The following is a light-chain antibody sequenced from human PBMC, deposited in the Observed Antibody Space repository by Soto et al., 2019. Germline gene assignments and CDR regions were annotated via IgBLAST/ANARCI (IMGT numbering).Light chain of an antibody. CDR1: QSVNHW. J-gene: IGKJ1*01. Sequence: DIQMTQYPSLSASIGERVSISCRASQSVNHWLAWYQQKPGKAPKLLIHDASTLESGIPSRFSGSGSGTEFTLTISSLQPDDFATYYCQQYNSYWTLGQGTKVDTK. CDR2: DAS. V-gene: IGKV1-5*01. CDR3: QQYNSYWT.